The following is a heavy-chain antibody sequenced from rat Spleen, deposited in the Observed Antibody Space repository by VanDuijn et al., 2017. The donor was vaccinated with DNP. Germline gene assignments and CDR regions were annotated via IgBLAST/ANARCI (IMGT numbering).Heavy chain of an antibody. D-gene: IGHD1-2*01. Sequence: EVQLVESGGGPVQPGRSLKLSCVASGFIFSNYWMTWIRQAPKKGLEWVASISSEGSSTYYGDSVKGRFTISRDNAKSTLYQQMNSLRSEDTATYYCARPFPSGSSSSDYWGQGVMVTVSS. CDR3: ARPFPSGSSSSDY. V-gene: IGHV5-22*01. CDR2: ISSEGSST. J-gene: IGHJ2*01. CDR1: GFIFSNYW.